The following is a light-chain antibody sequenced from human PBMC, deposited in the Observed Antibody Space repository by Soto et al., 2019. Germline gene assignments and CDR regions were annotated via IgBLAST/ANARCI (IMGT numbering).Light chain of an antibody. CDR3: SSYTRSSTWV. CDR1: SSDVGGYNY. V-gene: IGLV2-14*01. J-gene: IGLJ3*02. CDR2: EVS. Sequence: QSALTQPASVSGSPGQSITISCTGTSSDVGGYNYVSWYQQHPGKAPKLMIYEVSNRPSGVSNRFSGSKSGNTASLTISWLQAEDEADYYCSSYTRSSTWVFGGGTKLTVL.